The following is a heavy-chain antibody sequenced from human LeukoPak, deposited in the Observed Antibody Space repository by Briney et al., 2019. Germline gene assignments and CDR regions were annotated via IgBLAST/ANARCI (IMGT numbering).Heavy chain of an antibody. V-gene: IGHV3-30*18. D-gene: IGHD2/OR15-2a*01. Sequence: PGGSLRLSCAASGFTFSSYGMHWVRQAPGKGLEWVAVISYDGSNKYYADSVKGRFTFSRDNSKNTLYLQMNSLRAEDTAVYYCAKDYFTTEWGQGTLVTVSS. CDR1: GFTFSSYG. CDR2: ISYDGSNK. CDR3: AKDYFTTE. J-gene: IGHJ4*02.